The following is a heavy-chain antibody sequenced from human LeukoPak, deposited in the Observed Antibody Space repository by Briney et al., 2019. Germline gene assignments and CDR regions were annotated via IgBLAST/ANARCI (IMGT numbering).Heavy chain of an antibody. CDR2: ISSNGGRT. CDR3: ATYYSDSGGCHFQH. CDR1: GFTFRSYG. J-gene: IGHJ1*01. Sequence: GGSLRLSCAASGFTFRSYGMHWVRQAPGKGLEYVSAISSNGGRTYYANSVKGRFTISRDNSRNTLYLQMGSLRAEDMAVYYCATYYSDSGGCHFQHGARGTLVTVSS. V-gene: IGHV3-64*01. D-gene: IGHD3-22*01.